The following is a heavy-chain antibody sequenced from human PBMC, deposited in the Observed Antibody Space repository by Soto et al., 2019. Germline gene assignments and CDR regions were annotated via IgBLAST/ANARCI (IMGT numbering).Heavy chain of an antibody. D-gene: IGHD6-19*01. CDR3: ATDRGGRRWLELRPEGWAFDL. V-gene: IGHV1-69*04. J-gene: IGHJ2*01. Sequence: SVKVSCKASGGTFSSYTISWVRQAPGQGLEWMGRIIPILGIADYAQKFQGRVTITADKSTSTAYMELSSLRSEDTAVYYCATDRGGRRWLELRPEGWAFDLWGR. CDR1: GGTFSSYT. CDR2: IIPILGIA.